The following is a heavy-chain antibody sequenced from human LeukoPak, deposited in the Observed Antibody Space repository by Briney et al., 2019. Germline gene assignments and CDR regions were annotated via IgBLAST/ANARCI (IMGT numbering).Heavy chain of an antibody. J-gene: IGHJ6*03. V-gene: IGHV1-18*01. CDR2: FSAYNVNT. CDR3: ARVGGYDFWSGYFDYYYDMDV. D-gene: IGHD3-3*01. Sequence: ASVKVSCKASGYTFTSYGISWVRQAPGQGLEWLGWFSAYNVNTNSSQKLQGRVTMTTDTSTSTAYMELRSLRSDDTAVYYCARVGGYDFWSGYFDYYYDMDVWGKGTTVTVSS. CDR1: GYTFTSYG.